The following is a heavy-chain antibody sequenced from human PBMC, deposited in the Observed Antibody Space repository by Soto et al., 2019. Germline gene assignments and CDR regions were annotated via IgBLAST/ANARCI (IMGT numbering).Heavy chain of an antibody. CDR1: GGSISSSSYY. Sequence: QLQLQESGPGLVKPSETLSLTCTVSGGSISSSSYYWGWIRQPPGKGLEWIGRIYYCGSTYYNPYLTSRVTISVDTSKNQCALKLSSVTAADTAVYYCARLYVGGGIVQIDYWGQGTLVTVSS. CDR3: ARLYVGGGIVQIDY. D-gene: IGHD2-15*01. V-gene: IGHV4-39*01. J-gene: IGHJ4*02. CDR2: IYYCGST.